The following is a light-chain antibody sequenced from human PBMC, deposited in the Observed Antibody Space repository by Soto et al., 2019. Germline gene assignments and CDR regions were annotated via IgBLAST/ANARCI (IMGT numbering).Light chain of an antibody. J-gene: IGLJ1*01. V-gene: IGLV2-14*01. CDR3: CSYTSSSTYV. Sequence: QSALTQPASVSGSPGQSITISCTGTSGDVGGYNYVSWYQQHPGKAPKLMVYDVSNRPSGVSNRFSGSKSGNTASLTISGLQAEDEADYYCCSYTSSSTYVFGTGTKLTVL. CDR1: SGDVGGYNY. CDR2: DVS.